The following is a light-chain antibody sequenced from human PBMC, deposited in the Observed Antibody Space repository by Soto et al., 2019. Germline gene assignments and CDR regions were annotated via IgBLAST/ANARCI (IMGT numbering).Light chain of an antibody. Sequence: DIQMTQSPSTLSASVGDRVTITCRASQSISSWLAWYQQKPGKAPKLLIYKASSLESGVPSRFSGSGSGTEFTLTSSSLQPDDFATYYRQQYNSYYTFGQGTKLEIK. CDR3: QQYNSYYT. V-gene: IGKV1-5*03. CDR1: QSISSW. CDR2: KAS. J-gene: IGKJ2*01.